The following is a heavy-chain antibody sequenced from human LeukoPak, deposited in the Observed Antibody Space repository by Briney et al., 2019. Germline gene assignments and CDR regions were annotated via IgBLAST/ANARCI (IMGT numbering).Heavy chain of an antibody. Sequence: APVKVSCKASGYTFTGYYMHWVRQAPGQGLEWMGIINPSGGSTSYAQKFQGRVTMTRDMSTSTVYMELSSLRSEDTAVYYCARGGYQLLVNDYWGQGTLVTVSS. J-gene: IGHJ4*02. D-gene: IGHD2-2*01. CDR3: ARGGYQLLVNDY. CDR2: INPSGGST. V-gene: IGHV1-46*01. CDR1: GYTFTGYY.